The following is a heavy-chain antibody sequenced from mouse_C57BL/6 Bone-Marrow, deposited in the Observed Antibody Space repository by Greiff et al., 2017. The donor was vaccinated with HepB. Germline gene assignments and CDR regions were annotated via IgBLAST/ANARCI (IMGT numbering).Heavy chain of an antibody. Sequence: QVQLQQPGAELVKPGASVKLSCKASGYTFTSYWMQWVKQRPGQGLEWIGEIDPSDSYTNYNQKFKGKATLTVDTSSSTAYMQLSSLTSEYSAVYYCASDDYGYFDYWGQGTTLTVSS. CDR1: GYTFTSYW. CDR2: IDPSDSYT. J-gene: IGHJ2*01. D-gene: IGHD2-4*01. V-gene: IGHV1-50*01. CDR3: ASDDYGYFDY.